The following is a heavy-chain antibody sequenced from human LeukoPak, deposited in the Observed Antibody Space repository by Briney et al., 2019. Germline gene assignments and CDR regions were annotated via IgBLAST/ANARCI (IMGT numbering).Heavy chain of an antibody. CDR1: GGSFSGYY. CDR2: INHSGST. Sequence: SETLSLTCAVYGGSFSGYYWSWIHQPPGKGLEWIGEINHSGSTNYNPSLKSRVTISVDTSKNQFSLKLSSVTAADTAVYYCAVNGWFGDFWFDPWGQGTLVTVSS. J-gene: IGHJ5*02. V-gene: IGHV4-34*01. D-gene: IGHD3-10*01. CDR3: AVNGWFGDFWFDP.